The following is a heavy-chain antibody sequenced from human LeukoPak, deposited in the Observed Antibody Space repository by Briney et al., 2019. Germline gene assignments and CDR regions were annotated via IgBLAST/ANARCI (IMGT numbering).Heavy chain of an antibody. CDR1: GFTLSSSA. CDR3: AKETGTAA. D-gene: IGHD1-14*01. V-gene: IGHV3-23*01. CDR2: VIGGRGTT. Sequence: GGSLRLSCTASGFTLSSSAMSWVRQAPGKGLEWVSTVIGGRGTTFYADSVKGRLTISRDNSKSTLYLQMSSLRAEDTAIYYCAKETGTAAWGQGTLVTVSS. J-gene: IGHJ5*02.